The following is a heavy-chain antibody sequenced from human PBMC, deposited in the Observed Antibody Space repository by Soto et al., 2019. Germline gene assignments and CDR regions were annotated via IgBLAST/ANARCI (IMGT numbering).Heavy chain of an antibody. CDR2: IKQDGSEK. Sequence: GGSLRLSCAASGFTFSSYWMSWVRQAPGKGLEWVANIKQDGSEKYYVDSVKGRFTISRDNAKNSLYLQMNSLRAEDTAVYYCARITMVRGVIILSPAWFDPWGQGTLVTVS. CDR3: ARITMVRGVIILSPAWFDP. CDR1: GFTFSSYW. J-gene: IGHJ5*02. D-gene: IGHD3-10*01. V-gene: IGHV3-7*03.